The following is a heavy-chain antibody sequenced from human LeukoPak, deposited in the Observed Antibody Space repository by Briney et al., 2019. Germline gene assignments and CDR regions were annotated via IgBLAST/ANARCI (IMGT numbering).Heavy chain of an antibody. D-gene: IGHD1-26*01. CDR2: IKSKTDGGTT. CDR1: EFTFSNAW. V-gene: IGHV3-15*01. CDR3: TASLVGATNSAFDI. J-gene: IGHJ3*02. Sequence: KPGGSLRLSCAAPEFTFSNAWMNWVRQAPGKGLEWVGRIKSKTDGGTTDYPAPVKGIFTISRDDSKNTLYLQMNRLRTENTAVYYCTASLVGATNSAFDIWGQGTMVTVSS.